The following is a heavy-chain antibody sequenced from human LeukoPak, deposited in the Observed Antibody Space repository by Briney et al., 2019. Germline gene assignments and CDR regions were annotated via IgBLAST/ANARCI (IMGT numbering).Heavy chain of an antibody. CDR1: GFTFSSHA. D-gene: IGHD3-10*01. Sequence: QAGGSQRLSCAASGFTFSSHAMSWVRQSPGKAVEWLSAISGSGGSTYYADSVKGRFTISRDNSKNTLYLQMNSLRAEDTAVYYCAKGWNYYGSGSYYPDAFDIWGQGTMVTVSS. V-gene: IGHV3-23*01. J-gene: IGHJ3*02. CDR2: ISGSGGST. CDR3: AKGWNYYGSGSYYPDAFDI.